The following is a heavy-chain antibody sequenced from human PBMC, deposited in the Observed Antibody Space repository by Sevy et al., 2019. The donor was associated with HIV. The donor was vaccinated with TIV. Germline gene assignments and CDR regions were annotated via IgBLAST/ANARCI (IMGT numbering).Heavy chain of an antibody. CDR2: MNPNSGNT. CDR3: ARGPNLVGATAVYEFDY. D-gene: IGHD1-26*01. Sequence: ASVKVSCKASGYTFTSYDINWVRQATGQGLEWMGWMNPNSGNTGYAQKFQGRVTMTRNTSISTAYMELSGLRSEDTAVYYCARGPNLVGATAVYEFDYWGQGTLVTVSS. J-gene: IGHJ4*02. CDR1: GYTFTSYD. V-gene: IGHV1-8*01.